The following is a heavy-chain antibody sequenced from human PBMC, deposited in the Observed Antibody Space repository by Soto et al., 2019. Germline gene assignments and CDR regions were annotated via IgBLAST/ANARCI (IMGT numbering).Heavy chain of an antibody. D-gene: IGHD5-18*01. V-gene: IGHV3-23*01. J-gene: IGHJ6*02. CDR2: ISGSGGST. Sequence: GGSLRLSCAASGFTFSSYAMSWVRQAPGKGLEWVSAISGSGGSTYYADSVKGRFPISRVNSKNTLYLQMNSLRAEDTAGYYGANELGGTAMVSAAGDYYYGMDVWGQGTTVTVSS. CDR3: ANELGGTAMVSAAGDYYYGMDV. CDR1: GFTFSSYA.